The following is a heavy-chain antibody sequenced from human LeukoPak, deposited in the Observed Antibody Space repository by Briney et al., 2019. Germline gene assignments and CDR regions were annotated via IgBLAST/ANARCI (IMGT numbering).Heavy chain of an antibody. V-gene: IGHV3-21*01. D-gene: IGHD3-10*01. CDR1: GFTFSSYS. CDR2: ISSSSSYI. J-gene: IGHJ5*02. CDR3: ARGVGGFENWFDP. Sequence: PGGSLRLSCAASGFTFSSYSMNWVRQAPGKGLEWVSSISSSSSYIHYADSVKGRFTISRDNAKNSLYLQMNSLRAEDTAVYYCARGVGGFENWFDPWGQGTLVTVSS.